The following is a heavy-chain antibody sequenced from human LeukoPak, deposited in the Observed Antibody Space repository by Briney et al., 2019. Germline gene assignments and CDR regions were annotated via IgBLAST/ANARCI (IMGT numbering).Heavy chain of an antibody. CDR3: ARGWSRFDS. V-gene: IGHV3-7*04. CDR1: GFTFSSYW. D-gene: IGHD2-15*01. J-gene: IGHJ4*02. Sequence: GGSLRLSCAASGFTFSSYWMTWVRQTPGKGLEWVANIKQDGSEQYYVDSVRGRFTISRDNAKNLPYLQMNSLRAEDTALYYCARGWSRFDSWGQGTLVTVSS. CDR2: IKQDGSEQ.